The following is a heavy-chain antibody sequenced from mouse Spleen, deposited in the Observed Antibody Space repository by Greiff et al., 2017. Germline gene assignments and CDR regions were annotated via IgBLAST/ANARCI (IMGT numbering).Heavy chain of an antibody. Sequence: QVQLQQPGAELVKPGASVKLSCKASGYTFTSYWMHWVKQRPGQGLEWIGMIHPNSGSTNYNEKFKSKATLTVDKSSSTAYMQLSSLTSEDSAVYYCAREGSSTMVTTVGYFDVWGTGTTVTVSS. D-gene: IGHD2-2*01. CDR2: IHPNSGST. CDR1: GYTFTSYW. J-gene: IGHJ1*03. CDR3: AREGSSTMVTTVGYFDV. V-gene: IGHV1-64*01.